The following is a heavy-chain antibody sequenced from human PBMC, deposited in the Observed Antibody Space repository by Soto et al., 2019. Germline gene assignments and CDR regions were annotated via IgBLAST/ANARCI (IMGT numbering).Heavy chain of an antibody. CDR1: GFTFSSYG. CDR2: IRYDGSNK. D-gene: IGHD3-22*01. Sequence: GGSLRLSCAASGFTFSSYGMHWVRQAPGKGLEWVAVIRYDGSNKYYADSVKGRFTISRDNSKNTLYLQMNSLRAEDTAVYYCAREHDSSGTFSSEYYYYYYGMDVWGQGTTVTVSS. V-gene: IGHV3-33*01. CDR3: AREHDSSGTFSSEYYYYYYGMDV. J-gene: IGHJ6*02.